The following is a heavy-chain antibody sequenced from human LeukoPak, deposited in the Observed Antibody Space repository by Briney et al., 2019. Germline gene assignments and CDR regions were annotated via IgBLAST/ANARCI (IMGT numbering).Heavy chain of an antibody. V-gene: IGHV5-51*01. Sequence: GESLKISCKGSGYSFTSYWIGWVRQMPGKGLEWMGIIYPGDSDTRYSPSFQGQVTISADKSISTAYLQWSSLKASDTAMYYCARRLAVAGRGYYGMDVWGQGTTVTVSS. CDR1: GYSFTSYW. J-gene: IGHJ6*02. CDR3: ARRLAVAGRGYYGMDV. D-gene: IGHD6-19*01. CDR2: IYPGDSDT.